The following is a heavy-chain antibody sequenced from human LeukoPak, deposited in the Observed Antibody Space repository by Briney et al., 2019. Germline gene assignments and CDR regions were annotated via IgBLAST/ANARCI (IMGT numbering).Heavy chain of an antibody. CDR1: GFTFSNYA. D-gene: IGHD4-17*01. V-gene: IGHV3-64D*06. Sequence: GGSLRLSCSASGFTFSNYALYWVRQAPGKGLEYVSAINSNGDSTFYADSVKVRFTISRDNSKNTPFLQMSSLRAEDTAVYYCVKRWSGTVTSGQDYWGQGTLVTVSS. CDR3: VKRWSGTVTSGQDY. CDR2: INSNGDST. J-gene: IGHJ4*02.